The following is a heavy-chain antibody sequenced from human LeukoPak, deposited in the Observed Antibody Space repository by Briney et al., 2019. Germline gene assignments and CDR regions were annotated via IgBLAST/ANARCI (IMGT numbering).Heavy chain of an antibody. CDR3: ARDLAPKYPEDY. V-gene: IGHV1-18*04. CDR1: GYTLIDYY. D-gene: IGHD2-2*01. CDR2: ISAYNGNT. Sequence: ASVKVSCKASGYTLIDYYMHWVRQAPGQGLEWMGWISAYNGNTNYAQKLQGRVTMTTDTSTSTAYMELRSLRSDDTAVYYCARDLAPKYPEDYWGQGTLVTVSS. J-gene: IGHJ4*02.